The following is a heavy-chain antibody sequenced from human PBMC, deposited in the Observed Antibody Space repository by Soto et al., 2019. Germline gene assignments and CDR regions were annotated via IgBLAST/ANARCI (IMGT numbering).Heavy chain of an antibody. CDR3: ARDRFPYGMDV. CDR1: GFTVSSNY. CDR2: IYSGGST. V-gene: IGHV3-66*01. Sequence: GGSLRLSCAASGFTVSSNYMSWVRQAPGKGLEWVSFIYSGGSTYYADSVKGRFTISRDKSKNTLYLQMNSLRADDTAMYYCARDRFPYGMDVWGQGTTVTV. D-gene: IGHD3-10*01. J-gene: IGHJ6*02.